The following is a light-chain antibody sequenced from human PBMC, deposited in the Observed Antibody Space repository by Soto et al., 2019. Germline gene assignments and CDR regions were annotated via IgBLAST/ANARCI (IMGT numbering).Light chain of an antibody. CDR2: ATS. CDR3: QLYGDYNSPGYS. V-gene: IGKV3-20*01. CDR1: QSVSSNY. J-gene: IGKJ2*03. Sequence: EIVLTQSPGTLSLSPGDRVTLSCRASQSVSSNYLAWYQQKPGQAPRLLISATSGRATGIPDRFSGSGSGDVFTLTSSRREPEDFAMYYCQLYGDYNSPGYSCGQGTRLGI.